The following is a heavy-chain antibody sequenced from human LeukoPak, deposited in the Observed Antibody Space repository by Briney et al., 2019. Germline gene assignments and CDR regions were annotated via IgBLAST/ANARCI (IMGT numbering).Heavy chain of an antibody. D-gene: IGHD6-19*01. J-gene: IGHJ4*02. V-gene: IGHV3-11*01. CDR1: GFTFSDYY. Sequence: GGSLRLSCAASGFTFSDYYMSWIRQAPGKGLEWVSYISSSGSTIYYANSVKGRFTISRDNAKNSMYLQMNSLRAEDTAVYYCARKDSSGWSFDYWGQGTLVTVSS. CDR3: ARKDSSGWSFDY. CDR2: ISSSGSTI.